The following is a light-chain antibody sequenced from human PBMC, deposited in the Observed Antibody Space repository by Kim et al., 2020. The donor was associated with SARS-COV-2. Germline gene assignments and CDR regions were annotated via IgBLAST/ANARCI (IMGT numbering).Light chain of an antibody. CDR1: NIGSKS. CDR3: QVWDSSSDHPV. CDR2: YDS. V-gene: IGLV3-21*04. J-gene: IGLJ3*02. Sequence: SYELTQPPSVSVAPGKTARITCGGNNIGSKSVQWYQQKPGQAPVLVIYYDSDRPSGIPERFSGSNSGNTANLTISRVEAGDEADYYCQVWDSSSDHPVCGGGTQLTVL.